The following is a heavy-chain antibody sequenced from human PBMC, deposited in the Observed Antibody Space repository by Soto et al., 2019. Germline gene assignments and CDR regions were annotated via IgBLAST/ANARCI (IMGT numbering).Heavy chain of an antibody. CDR2: IIPIFGTA. CDR1: GGTFSSYA. Sequence: QVQLVQSGAEVKKPGSSVKVSCKASGGTFSSYAISWVRQAPGQGLEWMGGIIPIFGTANYAQKFQGRVTITADESTSTAYMESRSLRSENTAVYYCARVGYSYGYAFDCCGQGTLVTVAS. D-gene: IGHD5-18*01. V-gene: IGHV1-69*01. CDR3: ARVGYSYGYAFDC. J-gene: IGHJ4*02.